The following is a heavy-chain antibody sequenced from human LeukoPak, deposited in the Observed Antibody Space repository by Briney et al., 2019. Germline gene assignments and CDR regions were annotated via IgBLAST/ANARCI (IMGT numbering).Heavy chain of an antibody. Sequence: GGSLRLSCAASGFTFSSYAMSWVRQAPGKGLEWVSGITGSGGRTYYADSVKGRFTISRDNSKNTLYLQMNSLRAEDTAVYYCAKDVRAGDYYDSSGQGDYWGQGTLVTVSS. V-gene: IGHV3-23*01. D-gene: IGHD3-22*01. CDR1: GFTFSSYA. CDR2: ITGSGGRT. J-gene: IGHJ4*02. CDR3: AKDVRAGDYYDSSGQGDY.